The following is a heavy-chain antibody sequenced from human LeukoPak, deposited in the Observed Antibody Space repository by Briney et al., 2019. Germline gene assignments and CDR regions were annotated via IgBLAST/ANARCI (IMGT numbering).Heavy chain of an antibody. V-gene: IGHV3-23*01. J-gene: IGHJ4*02. D-gene: IGHD5-18*01. CDR3: AKRISYGFDY. CDR2: ISSTGGST. Sequence: GGSLRLSCAASGFTFSSYAMSWVRQAPGKGLEWVSAISSTGGSTDYADSVKGRFAISRDNSKNTLYLQMYSLTVEDTAVYYCAKRISYGFDYWGQGTLSPSPQ. CDR1: GFTFSSYA.